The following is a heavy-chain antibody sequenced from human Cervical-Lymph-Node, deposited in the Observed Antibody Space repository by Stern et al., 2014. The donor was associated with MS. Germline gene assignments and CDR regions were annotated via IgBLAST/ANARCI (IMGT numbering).Heavy chain of an antibody. D-gene: IGHD6-19*01. J-gene: IGHJ6*02. CDR1: GFTFSSYW. V-gene: IGHV3-74*02. Sequence: EMQLVESGGGLVQPGGSLRLSCAASGFTFSSYWLHWVRQAPGKGLVWVSRINGDGSITNYADSAKGRFTISRDNAKNTLYLEMNSLRVEDTAVYYCTRMPTDSSGWYVCGMDVWGQGTTVTVSS. CDR3: TRMPTDSSGWYVCGMDV. CDR2: INGDGSIT.